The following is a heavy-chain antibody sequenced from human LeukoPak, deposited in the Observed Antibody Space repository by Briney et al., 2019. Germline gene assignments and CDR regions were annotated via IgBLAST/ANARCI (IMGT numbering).Heavy chain of an antibody. J-gene: IGHJ4*02. Sequence: ASVKVSCKASGYSFSDYTISWVRQAPGQGLEWMGWISAYNGNTNYAQKLQGRVTMTTDTSTSTAYMELRSLRSDDTAVYYCAREDQRSGTTSDWGQGTLVTVSS. V-gene: IGHV1-18*01. CDR1: GYSFSDYT. CDR2: ISAYNGNT. D-gene: IGHD1-26*01. CDR3: AREDQRSGTTSD.